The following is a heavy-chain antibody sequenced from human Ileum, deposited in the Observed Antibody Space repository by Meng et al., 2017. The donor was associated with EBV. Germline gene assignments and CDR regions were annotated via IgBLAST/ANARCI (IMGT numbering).Heavy chain of an antibody. CDR1: GGFFSGYY. Sequence: QWGGGVLEPSETLSLPCVVYGGFFSGYYWSWIRQSPGKGLEWIGEINHSGSTNYNPSLKSRVTISVDTSKNQFSLKLTSVTAADTAVYYCAREARSSGYHPGIGPWGQGTLVTVSS. CDR2: INHSGST. J-gene: IGHJ5*02. CDR3: AREARSSGYHPGIGP. D-gene: IGHD3-22*01. V-gene: IGHV4-34*02.